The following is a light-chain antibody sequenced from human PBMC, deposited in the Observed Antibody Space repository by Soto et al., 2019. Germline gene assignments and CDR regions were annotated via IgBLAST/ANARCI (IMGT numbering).Light chain of an antibody. CDR2: ATS. V-gene: IGKV1-39*01. CDR1: QSIAGY. Sequence: DIQMTQSPSSLTASVGDRVTITCRASQSIAGYLNWYQQKPGEAPKLLIYATSTLQSGVPSRFSGSGSGADYTLTISSLQPEDFATYSCQQSHSDPRTFGQGTEVEIK. CDR3: QQSHSDPRT. J-gene: IGKJ1*01.